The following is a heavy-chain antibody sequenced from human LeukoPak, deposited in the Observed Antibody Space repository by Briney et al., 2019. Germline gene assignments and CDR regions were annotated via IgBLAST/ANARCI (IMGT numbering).Heavy chain of an antibody. CDR2: ITPKNGDT. D-gene: IGHD1-7*01. Sequence: ASVTVSCRTSGYTFTVYYMHWVRQAPGQGLEWMGWITPKNGDTNYAQKFQGRVTMPRDTSISTAYMQLSRLRSDDSAMYYCAGGDLSALGTVDYWGQGTLVSVSS. CDR3: AGGDLSALGTVDY. V-gene: IGHV1-2*02. J-gene: IGHJ4*02. CDR1: GYTFTVYY.